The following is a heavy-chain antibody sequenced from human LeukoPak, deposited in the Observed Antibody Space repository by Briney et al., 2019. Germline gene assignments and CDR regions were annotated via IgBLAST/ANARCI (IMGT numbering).Heavy chain of an antibody. CDR3: ARDTSDYVFDY. D-gene: IGHD4-17*01. V-gene: IGHV4-30-2*01. CDR1: GGSISSGGYS. CDR2: IYHSGST. Sequence: PSQTLSLTCAVSGGSISSGGYSWSWIRQPPGKGLEWIGYIYHSGSTYYNPSLKSRVTISVDRSKNQFSLKLSSVTAADTAVYYCARDTSDYVFDYWGQGTLVTVSS. J-gene: IGHJ4*02.